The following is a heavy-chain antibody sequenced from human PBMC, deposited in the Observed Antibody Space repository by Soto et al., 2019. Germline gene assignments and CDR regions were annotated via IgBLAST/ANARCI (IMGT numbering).Heavy chain of an antibody. CDR3: ARALFTENDDAFDI. CDR2: IYHSGST. Sequence: QLQLQESGSGLVKPSQTLSLTCAVSGGSISSGGYSWSWIRQPPGKGLEWIGYIYHSGSTYYNPSLKRRVTISVDRSKNQFSLKLSSVTAADTAVYYCARALFTENDDAFDIWGQGTMVTVSS. CDR1: GGSISSGGYS. D-gene: IGHD2-21*01. J-gene: IGHJ3*02. V-gene: IGHV4-30-2*01.